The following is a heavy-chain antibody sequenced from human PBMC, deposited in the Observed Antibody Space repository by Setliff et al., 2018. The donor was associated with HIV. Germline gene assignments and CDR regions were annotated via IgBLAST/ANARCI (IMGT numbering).Heavy chain of an antibody. J-gene: IGHJ4*02. Sequence: SETLSLTCAVYGGSLNGYYWSWLRQSPGKALEWIGSVYYSGSTYYNPSLKSRVTISVDKSKNHFSLKLSSVTAADTAIYYCATKPNAKYYFDYWGQGTLVTVSS. CDR2: VYYSGST. CDR3: ATKPNAKYYFDY. V-gene: IGHV4-34*01. D-gene: IGHD2-2*01. CDR1: GGSLNGYY.